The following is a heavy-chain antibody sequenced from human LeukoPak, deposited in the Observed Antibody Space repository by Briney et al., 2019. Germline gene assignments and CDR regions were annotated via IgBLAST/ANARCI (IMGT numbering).Heavy chain of an antibody. Sequence: GGSLRLSCAASGFTFSSYATHWVRQAPGKGLEWVAVISYDGSNKYYADSVKGRFTISRDNSKNTLYLQMNSLRAEDTAVYYCASAVAYYYGSGSYPNYYYYMDVWGKGTTVTVSS. V-gene: IGHV3-30*04. CDR1: GFTFSSYA. CDR3: ASAVAYYYGSGSYPNYYYYMDV. CDR2: ISYDGSNK. D-gene: IGHD3-10*01. J-gene: IGHJ6*03.